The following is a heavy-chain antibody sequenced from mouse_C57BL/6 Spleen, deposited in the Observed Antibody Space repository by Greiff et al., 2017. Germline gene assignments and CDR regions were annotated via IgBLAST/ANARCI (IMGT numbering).Heavy chain of an antibody. CDR2: ISSGSSNI. Sequence: DVQLVESGGGLVKPGGSLKLSCAASGFTFSDYGMHWVRQAPEKGLEWVAYISSGSSNIYYADTVKGRFTISRDNAKNTLFLQMTRLRAEDTAIYYWARGGSNYGDVWGTVTTVSVSS. V-gene: IGHV5-17*01. D-gene: IGHD2-5*01. J-gene: IGHJ1*03. CDR3: ARGGSNYGDV. CDR1: GFTFSDYG.